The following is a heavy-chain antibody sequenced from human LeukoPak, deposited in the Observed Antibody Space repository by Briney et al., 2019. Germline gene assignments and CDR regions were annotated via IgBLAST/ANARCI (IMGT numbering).Heavy chain of an antibody. Sequence: PGGSLRLSCAASGFTFSNAWMNWVRQAPGEGLEWVGRIRSKTDGGTTDYAAPVKGRFTISRDDSKITLYLQMDSLKTEDTAVYYCIADGPGASKAFDYWGQGTLVTVSS. CDR1: GFTFSNAW. D-gene: IGHD2-2*01. J-gene: IGHJ4*01. CDR3: IADGPGASKAFDY. CDR2: IRSKTDGGTT. V-gene: IGHV3-15*01.